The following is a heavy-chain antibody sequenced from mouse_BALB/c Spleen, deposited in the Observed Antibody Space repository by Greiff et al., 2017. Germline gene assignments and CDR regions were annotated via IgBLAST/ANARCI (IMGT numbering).Heavy chain of an antibody. CDR2: IWAGGST. D-gene: IGHD2-1*01. Sequence: VKLQESGPGLVAPSQSLSITCTVSGFSLTSYGVHWVRQPPGKGLEWLGVIWAGGSTNYNSALMSRLSISKDNSKSQVFLKMNSLQTDDTAMYYCARDLYSWYFDVWGAGTTVTVSS. J-gene: IGHJ1*01. CDR1: GFSLTSYG. V-gene: IGHV2-9*02. CDR3: ARDLYSWYFDV.